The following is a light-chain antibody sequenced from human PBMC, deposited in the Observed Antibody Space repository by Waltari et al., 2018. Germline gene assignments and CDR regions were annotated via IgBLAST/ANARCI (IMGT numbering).Light chain of an antibody. CDR1: QSVSNY. CDR2: DAS. Sequence: EIVLTQSPATLSLSPGERATPSCRPSQSVSNYLAWYQQKPGQAPRLLIYDASNRATGIPARFSGSGSGTDFTLTISSLEPEDFAVYYCQQRSNWPPLTFGGGTKVEMK. J-gene: IGKJ4*01. V-gene: IGKV3-11*01. CDR3: QQRSNWPPLT.